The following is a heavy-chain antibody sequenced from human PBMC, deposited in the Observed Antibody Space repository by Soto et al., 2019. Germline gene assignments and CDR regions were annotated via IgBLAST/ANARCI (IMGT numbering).Heavy chain of an antibody. CDR2: INSDGSST. CDR3: AREYSSSRYFDY. Sequence: GGSLRLSCAASGFTFSTYWMHWVRQAPGKGLVWVSRINSDGSSTSYADSVKGRFTISRENAKNTLYLQMNSLRAEDTALYYCAREYSSSRYFDYWGQGTLVTVSS. CDR1: GFTFSTYW. J-gene: IGHJ4*02. V-gene: IGHV3-74*01. D-gene: IGHD6-6*01.